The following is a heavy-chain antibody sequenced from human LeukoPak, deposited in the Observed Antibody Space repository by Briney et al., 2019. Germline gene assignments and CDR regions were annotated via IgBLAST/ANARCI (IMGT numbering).Heavy chain of an antibody. D-gene: IGHD1-14*01. CDR2: IRGSGGNT. J-gene: IGHJ4*02. V-gene: IGHV3-23*01. CDR1: GFTFSDYG. CDR3: ARSGIWYFDF. Sequence: GRSLRLSCAASGFTFSDYGMHWVRQAPGKGLEWVSAIRGSGGNTYYPDSVRGRFTISRDNSNNTLYLQMNSLRAEDTAIYYCARSGIWYFDFWGQGTLVTVSS.